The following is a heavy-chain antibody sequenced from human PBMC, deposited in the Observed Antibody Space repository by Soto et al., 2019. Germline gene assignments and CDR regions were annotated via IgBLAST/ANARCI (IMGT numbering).Heavy chain of an antibody. D-gene: IGHD3-22*01. CDR3: ARQIYDSDTGPNFQYYFDS. V-gene: IGHV5-10-1*01. Sequence: GESLKISCKGSGYSFAVYWITWVLQKPWKGLEWMGRIDPSDSQTYYSPSFRGHVTISVTKSITTVFLQWSSLRASDTAMYYCARQIYDSDTGPNFQYYFDSWGQGTPVTVSS. CDR2: IDPSDSQT. J-gene: IGHJ4*02. CDR1: GYSFAVYW.